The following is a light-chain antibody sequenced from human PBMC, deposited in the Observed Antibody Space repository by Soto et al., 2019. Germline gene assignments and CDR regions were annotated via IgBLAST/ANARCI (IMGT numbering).Light chain of an antibody. Sequence: EIVLTQSPGSLSLSPGERATLSCRASQNFDSSFFAWYQKRPGQAPRLLIYGASKRATGNADRFSGSVSGTDISLNSSRLEPADLAVYFSQQYMGSVAFGQGNKVEIK. CDR1: QNFDSSF. V-gene: IGKV3-20*01. J-gene: IGKJ1*01. CDR3: QQYMGSVA. CDR2: GAS.